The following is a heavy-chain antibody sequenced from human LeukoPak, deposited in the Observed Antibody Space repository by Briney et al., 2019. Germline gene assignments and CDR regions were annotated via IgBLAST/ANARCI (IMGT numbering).Heavy chain of an antibody. CDR2: IIPILGIA. V-gene: IGHV1-69*04. Sequence: GSSVKVSCKASGGTFSSYAISWVRQAPGQGLEWMGRIIPILGIANYAQKFQGRVTITADESTSTAYMELSSLRSEDTAVYYCARYTAAATYNWFDPWGQGTLVTVSS. D-gene: IGHD6-13*01. CDR3: ARYTAAATYNWFDP. J-gene: IGHJ5*02. CDR1: GGTFSSYA.